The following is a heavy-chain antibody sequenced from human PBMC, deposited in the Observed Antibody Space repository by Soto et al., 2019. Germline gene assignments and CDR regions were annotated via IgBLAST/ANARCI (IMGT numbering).Heavy chain of an antibody. CDR3: ARVVPAASSYYYYGMDV. Sequence: VQLVQSGAEVKKPGSSVKVSCKASGGTFSSYAISWVRQAPGQGLEWMGGIIPIFGTANYAQKFQGRVTITADESTSTAYMELSSLRSEDTAVYYCARVVPAASSYYYYGMDVWGQGTTVTVSS. D-gene: IGHD2-2*01. V-gene: IGHV1-69*01. CDR2: IIPIFGTA. CDR1: GGTFSSYA. J-gene: IGHJ6*02.